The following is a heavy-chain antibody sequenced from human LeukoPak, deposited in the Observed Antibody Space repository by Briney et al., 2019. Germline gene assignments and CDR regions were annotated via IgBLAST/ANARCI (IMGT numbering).Heavy chain of an antibody. Sequence: GESLKISCQVSGYIFTHYWIGWVCHMPGNGLESMGIIYPADSDTKYSPSFQGQVTISADKSINTVYLQWSSLKASDTAMYYCARQSRDGSKTRGYYFDFWGQGTLVTVSS. CDR3: ARQSRDGSKTRGYYFDF. J-gene: IGHJ4*02. D-gene: IGHD3-10*01. CDR2: IYPADSDT. CDR1: GYIFTHYW. V-gene: IGHV5-51*01.